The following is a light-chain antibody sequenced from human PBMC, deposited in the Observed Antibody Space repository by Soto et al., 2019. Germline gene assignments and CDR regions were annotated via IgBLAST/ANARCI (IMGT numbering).Light chain of an antibody. J-gene: IGKJ1*01. V-gene: IGKV3-11*01. CDR3: PLYTSYSTT. Sequence: EIVLKQSLVTLSLSPGERATLSCRASQTVSSYLAWYQQKPGQAPRLLIYDASNRATGIPARFSGSGSGTEFTLTISSLQPDDFAAYCCPLYTSYSTTSGQGTNVDIK. CDR1: QTVSSY. CDR2: DAS.